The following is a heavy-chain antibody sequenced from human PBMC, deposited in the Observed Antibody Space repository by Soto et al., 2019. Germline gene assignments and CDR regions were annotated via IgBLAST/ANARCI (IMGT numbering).Heavy chain of an antibody. Sequence: ASVKVSCKASGYTFTGYYMHWVRQAPGQGLEWMGWINPNSGGTNYAQKFQGWVTMTRDTSISTAYMELSRLRSDDTAVYYCARAPTPMITFGGVIVTYFDYWGQGNLVTVSS. V-gene: IGHV1-2*04. J-gene: IGHJ4*02. CDR1: GYTFTGYY. D-gene: IGHD3-16*02. CDR2: INPNSGGT. CDR3: ARAPTPMITFGGVIVTYFDY.